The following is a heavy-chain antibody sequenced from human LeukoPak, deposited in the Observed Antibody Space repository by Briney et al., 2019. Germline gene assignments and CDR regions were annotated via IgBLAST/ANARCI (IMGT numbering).Heavy chain of an antibody. Sequence: GEALRLSCAASGFTFSDYEMNWVRQAPGKGLEWISYISTSGTTIYYADSVRGRFTISRDNAKDSLYLQMNSLRAEDTAVYYCARSWLAVAGPEYWGQGTLVTASS. J-gene: IGHJ4*02. CDR1: GFTFSDYE. CDR3: ARSWLAVAGPEY. V-gene: IGHV3-48*03. CDR2: ISTSGTTI. D-gene: IGHD6-19*01.